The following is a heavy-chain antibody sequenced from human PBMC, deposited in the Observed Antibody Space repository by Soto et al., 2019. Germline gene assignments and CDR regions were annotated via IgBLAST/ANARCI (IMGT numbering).Heavy chain of an antibody. CDR3: ARVEGANWFDP. J-gene: IGHJ5*02. V-gene: IGHV3-48*01. D-gene: IGHD1-26*01. CDR1: GFTFSSYS. Sequence: VQLVESGGGLVQPGGSLRLSCAASGFTFSSYSMNWVRQAPGKGLEWVSYISSSSSTIYYADSVKGRFTISRDNAKNSLYLQMNSLRAEDTAVYYCARVEGANWFDPWGQGTLVTVSS. CDR2: ISSSSSTI.